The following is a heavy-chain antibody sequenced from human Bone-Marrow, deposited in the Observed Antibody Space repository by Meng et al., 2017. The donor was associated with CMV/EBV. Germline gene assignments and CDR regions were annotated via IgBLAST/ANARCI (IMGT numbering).Heavy chain of an antibody. J-gene: IGHJ6*02. D-gene: IGHD3-9*01. CDR2: ISSSTNTI. CDR1: GFTFSTYS. V-gene: IGHV3-48*01. CDR3: ARWGSFDK. Sequence: GESLKISCAASGFTFSTYSMNWVRQAPGKGLEWVSYISSSTNTIYYADSVKGRFTISRDNAKNSLYLQMNSLRAEDTAVYFCARWGSFDKWGQGTTVTVSS.